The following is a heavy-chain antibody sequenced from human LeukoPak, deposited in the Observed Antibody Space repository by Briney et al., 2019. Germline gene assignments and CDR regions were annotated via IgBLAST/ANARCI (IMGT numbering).Heavy chain of an antibody. J-gene: IGHJ6*04. V-gene: IGHV3-30*18. CDR1: GLTFSTYG. CDR3: AELGITMIGGV. Sequence: PGGSLRLSCAASGLTFSTYGRHWVRQAPGKGLEWVAVISYDGSNKYYADSVKGRFTISRDNSKNTLYLQMNSLRAEDTGVYYCAELGITMIGGVWGKGTTVTISS. D-gene: IGHD3-10*02. CDR2: ISYDGSNK.